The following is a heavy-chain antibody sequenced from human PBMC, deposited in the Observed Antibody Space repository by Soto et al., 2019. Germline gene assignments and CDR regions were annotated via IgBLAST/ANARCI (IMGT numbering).Heavy chain of an antibody. CDR3: ARLYYDFWSGYFFDY. J-gene: IGHJ4*02. D-gene: IGHD3-3*01. CDR2: IYYSGST. CDR1: GGSISSSSYY. Sequence: SETLSLTCTVSGGSISSSSYYWGWIRQPPGKGLEWIGSIYYSGSTYYNPSLKSRVTISVDTSKNQFSLKLSSVTAADTAVYYCARLYYDFWSGYFFDYWGQGTLVTVS. V-gene: IGHV4-39*01.